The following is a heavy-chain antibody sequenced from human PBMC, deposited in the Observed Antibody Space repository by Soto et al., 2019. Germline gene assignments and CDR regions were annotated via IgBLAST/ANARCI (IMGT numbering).Heavy chain of an antibody. CDR2: ISSSSSTI. CDR3: ASPNYYGSGPFDY. CDR1: GFTFSSYG. J-gene: IGHJ4*02. Sequence: PGGSLRLSCAASGFTFSSYGMHWVRQAPGKGLEWVSYISSSSSTIYYADSVKGRFTISRDNAKNSLYLQMNSLRAEDTAVYYCASPNYYGSGPFDYWGQGIRVTVAS. V-gene: IGHV3-48*01. D-gene: IGHD3-10*01.